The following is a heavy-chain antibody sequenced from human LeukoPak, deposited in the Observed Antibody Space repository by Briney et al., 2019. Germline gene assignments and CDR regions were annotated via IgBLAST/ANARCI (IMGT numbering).Heavy chain of an antibody. CDR3: AKTLWSGYCSGGSCLIDY. Sequence: PGGSLRLSCAASGFTFSSYAMSWVRQAPGKGLEWVSAISGSGGSTYYADSVKGRFTISRDNSKNTLYLQMNSLRAEDTAVYYCAKTLWSGYCSGGSCLIDYWGQGTLVTVSS. D-gene: IGHD2-15*01. V-gene: IGHV3-23*01. CDR2: ISGSGGST. J-gene: IGHJ4*02. CDR1: GFTFSSYA.